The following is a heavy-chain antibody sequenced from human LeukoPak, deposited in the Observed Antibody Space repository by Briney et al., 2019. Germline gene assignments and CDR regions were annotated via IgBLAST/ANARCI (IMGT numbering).Heavy chain of an antibody. J-gene: IGHJ4*02. CDR3: ARNLRPDFDY. CDR2: TYYRSKWNH. CDR1: GDSVSSSSSA. V-gene: IGHV6-1*01. Sequence: SQTLSLTCAISGDSVSSSSSARSWIRQSPSRGLEWLGRTYYRSKWNHDYAESVKSRITINPDTSKNEFSLQLNSVTPEDTAVYYCARNLRPDFDYWGQRTLVTVSS.